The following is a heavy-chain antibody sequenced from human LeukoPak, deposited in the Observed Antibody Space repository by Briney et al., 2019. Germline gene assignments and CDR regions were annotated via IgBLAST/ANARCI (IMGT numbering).Heavy chain of an antibody. D-gene: IGHD3-10*01. CDR1: GDSISSGNY. J-gene: IGHJ4*02. Sequence: SETLSLTCTVSGDSISSGNYWGWIRQPPGKGLEWIGSIYHGGSTYYKPSLKSRVTISVDTSKNQFSLKLSSVTAADTAVYYCASWSYYYGSGKHYWGQGTLVTVSS. V-gene: IGHV4-38-2*02. CDR2: IYHGGST. CDR3: ASWSYYYGSGKHY.